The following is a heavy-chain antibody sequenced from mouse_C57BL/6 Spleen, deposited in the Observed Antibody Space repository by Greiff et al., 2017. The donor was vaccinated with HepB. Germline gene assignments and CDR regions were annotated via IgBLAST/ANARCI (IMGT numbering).Heavy chain of an antibody. CDR2: IYPGDGDT. J-gene: IGHJ2*01. D-gene: IGHD1-1*01. Sequence: VQLQQSGPELVKPGASVKISCKASGYAFSSSWMNWVKQRPGKGLEWIGRIYPGDGDTNYNGKFKGKATLTADKSSSTAYMQLSSLTSEYSAVYFCAREHYYGSSSLDYWGQGTTLTVSS. CDR1: GYAFSSSW. CDR3: AREHYYGSSSLDY. V-gene: IGHV1-82*01.